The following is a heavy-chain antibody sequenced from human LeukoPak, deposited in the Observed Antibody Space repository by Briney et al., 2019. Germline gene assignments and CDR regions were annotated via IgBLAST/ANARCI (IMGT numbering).Heavy chain of an antibody. V-gene: IGHV3-48*04. D-gene: IGHD6-13*01. CDR1: GFTFNTYT. Sequence: GGSLRLSCAASGFTFNTYTMNWVRQAPGKGLEWISYLSSGSDSIFYADSVKGRFTISRDNAKNSLYLQMNSLRAEDTAVYYCARLAAPDAFDIWGQGTMVTVSS. J-gene: IGHJ3*02. CDR3: ARLAAPDAFDI. CDR2: LSSGSDSI.